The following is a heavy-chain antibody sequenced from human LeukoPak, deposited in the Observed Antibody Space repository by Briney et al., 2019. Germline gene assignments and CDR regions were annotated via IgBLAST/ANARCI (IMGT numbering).Heavy chain of an antibody. CDR1: GYTFTSYG. Sequence: GASVKVSCKASGYTFTSYGISWVRQAPGQGLEWMGWISAYNGNTNYAQKLQGRVTVTTDTSTSTAYMELRSLRSDDTAVYYCARGGRVYYDILTGYYTPYYFDYWGQGTLVTVSS. D-gene: IGHD3-9*01. J-gene: IGHJ4*02. CDR3: ARGGRVYYDILTGYYTPYYFDY. CDR2: ISAYNGNT. V-gene: IGHV1-18*01.